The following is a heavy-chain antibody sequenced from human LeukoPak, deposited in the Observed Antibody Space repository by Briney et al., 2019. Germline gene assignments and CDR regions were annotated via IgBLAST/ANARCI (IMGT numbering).Heavy chain of an antibody. J-gene: IGHJ4*02. CDR3: ARGFDWLSYKIFDY. CDR1: GDSVSSNSAA. V-gene: IGHV6-1*01. CDR2: SYYRSKWYN. Sequence: SQTLSLTCAISGDSVSSNSAAWNWIRQSPSRGLEWLGRSYYRSKWYNDYAVSVKSRITINPDTSKNQFSLQLNSVTPEDTAVYYCARGFDWLSYKIFDYWGQGTLVTVSS. D-gene: IGHD3-9*01.